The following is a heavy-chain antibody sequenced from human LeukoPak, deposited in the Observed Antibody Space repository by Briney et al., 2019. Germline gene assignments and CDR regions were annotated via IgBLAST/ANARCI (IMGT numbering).Heavy chain of an antibody. CDR1: GFSLSTSGMR. Sequence: SGPTLVHPTQPLTLTCTFSGFSLSTSGMRVSWIRQPPGKALEWLARIDWDDDNFYSTSLKTRLTISKDTSKNQVVLTMTNMDPVDTATYYCARISSGWLVDYWGQGALVTVSS. CDR2: IDWDDDN. V-gene: IGHV2-70*04. J-gene: IGHJ4*02. D-gene: IGHD6-19*01. CDR3: ARISSGWLVDY.